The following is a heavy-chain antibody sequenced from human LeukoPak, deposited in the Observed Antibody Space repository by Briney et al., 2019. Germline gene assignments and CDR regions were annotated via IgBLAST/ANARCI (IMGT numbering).Heavy chain of an antibody. Sequence: GGSLRLSCAASGFTFSSYWMSWVRQAPGKGLEWVANIKQDGSEKYYVDSVKGRSTISRDNAKNSLYLQVNSLRAEDTAVYYCAREDRYSSSWYYYWGQGTLVTVSS. V-gene: IGHV3-7*01. CDR3: AREDRYSSSWYYY. D-gene: IGHD6-13*01. J-gene: IGHJ4*02. CDR2: IKQDGSEK. CDR1: GFTFSSYW.